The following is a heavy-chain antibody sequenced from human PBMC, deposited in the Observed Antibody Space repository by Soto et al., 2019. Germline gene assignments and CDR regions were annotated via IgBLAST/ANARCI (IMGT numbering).Heavy chain of an antibody. CDR3: ARQDYGDYGFAFDI. J-gene: IGHJ3*02. CDR1: GGSISSSSYY. D-gene: IGHD4-17*01. V-gene: IGHV4-39*01. CDR2: IYYSGST. Sequence: SETLSLTCTVSGGSISSSSYYWGWIRQPPGKGLEWIGSIYYSGSTYYNPSLKSRVTISVDTSKNQFSLKLSSVTAADTAVYYCARQDYGDYGFAFDIWGQGTMVTVSS.